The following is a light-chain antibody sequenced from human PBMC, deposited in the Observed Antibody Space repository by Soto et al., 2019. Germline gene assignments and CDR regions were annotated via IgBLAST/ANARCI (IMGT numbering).Light chain of an antibody. Sequence: DIVMTQSPLPLPVTPGEPASISCRSSQSLLHSNGYNYLDWYLQKPGQSPQLLIYLGSNRASGVPDRFSGSGSGTDFTLKISRVEAEDVGVYYCMQALQMPLTFGGGTKVDIK. J-gene: IGKJ4*01. CDR3: MQALQMPLT. CDR1: QSLLHSNGYNY. V-gene: IGKV2-28*01. CDR2: LGS.